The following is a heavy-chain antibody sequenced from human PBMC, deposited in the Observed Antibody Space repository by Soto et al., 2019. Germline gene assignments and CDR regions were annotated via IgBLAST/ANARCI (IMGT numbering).Heavy chain of an antibody. D-gene: IGHD3-10*01. CDR1: GFSLSTTGVG. V-gene: IGHV2-5*02. CDR3: AQILRSYGLGRERANYFGP. CDR2: IYWDDAK. J-gene: IGHJ5*02. Sequence: QITLKESGPTLVRPTQTLTLTCTFSGFSLSTTGVGVGWIRQPPGKALEWLALIYWDDAKRYSPSLKSRLTITKDTSKTEVILTMTHMDPVDTATYSFAQILRSYGLGRERANYFGPWCQGTLVTVSS.